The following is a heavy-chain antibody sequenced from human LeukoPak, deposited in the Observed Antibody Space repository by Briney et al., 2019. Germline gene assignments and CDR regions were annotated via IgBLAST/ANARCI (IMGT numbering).Heavy chain of an antibody. V-gene: IGHV4-4*07. CDR2: IYASGST. D-gene: IGHD2-15*01. CDR3: ARVGWYFSSDDY. J-gene: IGHJ4*02. Sequence: SETLSLTCTVPVDSLSNSSWSWIRLPAGKGLEWSGRIYASGSTNYNPSLKSRVTMSVDTSKNQVSLKLSSVTAADTAVYYCARVGWYFSSDDYWGQGTLVTVSS. CDR1: VDSLSNSS.